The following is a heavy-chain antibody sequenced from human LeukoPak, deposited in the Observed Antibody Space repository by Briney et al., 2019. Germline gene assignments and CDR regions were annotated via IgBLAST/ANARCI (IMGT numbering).Heavy chain of an antibody. J-gene: IGHJ4*02. CDR2: IYYSGST. V-gene: IGHV4-31*03. Sequence: PSQTLSLTCTVSGGSISSGGYYWSWIRQHPGKGLEWIGYIYYSGSTYYNPSLKSRVTISVDTSKNQFSLKLSSVTAADTAVYYCARSTITTVVTPRYYFDYWGQGTLVTVSS. CDR3: ARSTITTVVTPRYYFDY. CDR1: GGSISSGGYY. D-gene: IGHD4-23*01.